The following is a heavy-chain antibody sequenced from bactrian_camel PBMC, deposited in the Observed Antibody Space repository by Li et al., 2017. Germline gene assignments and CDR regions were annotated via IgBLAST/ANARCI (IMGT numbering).Heavy chain of an antibody. CDR3: ATVDLRTQKGWAY. V-gene: IGHV3S10*01. CDR2: ISGDARRT. CDR1: GFSFSASH. J-gene: IGHJ4*01. D-gene: IGHD5*01. Sequence: QLVESGGGLVQPGGSLRLSCSASGFSFSASHMSWVRQDPGKGLEWVVGISGDARRTGYLDSVKGRFTISRDNARSTVYLQMNSLKSEDTALYYCATVDLRTQKGWAYWGQGTQVTVS.